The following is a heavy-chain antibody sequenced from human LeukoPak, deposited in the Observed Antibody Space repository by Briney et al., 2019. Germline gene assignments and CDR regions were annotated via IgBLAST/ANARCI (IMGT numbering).Heavy chain of an antibody. CDR2: INHSGST. J-gene: IGHJ4*02. Sequence: SETLSLTCAVYGGSFSGYYWSWIRQPPGKGLEWIGEINHSGSTNYNPSLKSRVTISVDTSKNQFSLKLSSVTAADTAVYYCARVRDKYPVYDLWRGYGQAGFDYWGQGTLVTVSS. V-gene: IGHV4-34*01. CDR3: ARVRDKYPVYDLWRGYGQAGFDY. CDR1: GGSFSGYY. D-gene: IGHD3-3*01.